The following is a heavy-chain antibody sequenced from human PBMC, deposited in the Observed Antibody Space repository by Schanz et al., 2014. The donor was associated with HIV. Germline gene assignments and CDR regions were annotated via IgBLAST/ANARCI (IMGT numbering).Heavy chain of an antibody. V-gene: IGHV3-33*06. Sequence: QVQLLESRGGVVQPGRSLRLSCAASGFTFSSYGMHWVRQAQGKGPEWVAVKWYDGSHTYYADSVKGRFTISRDNSKSTLYLQMNSLRAEDTAVYYCAKDLRANYYGPQVDWFDSWGQGTLVTVSS. D-gene: IGHD3-10*01. CDR2: KWYDGSHT. CDR3: AKDLRANYYGPQVDWFDS. CDR1: GFTFSSYG. J-gene: IGHJ5*01.